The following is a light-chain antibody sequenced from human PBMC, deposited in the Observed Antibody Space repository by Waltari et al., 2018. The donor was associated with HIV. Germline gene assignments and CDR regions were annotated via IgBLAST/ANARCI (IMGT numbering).Light chain of an antibody. CDR3: SSYSHSNVLT. Sequence: SALTQPPSASGSPGQPVPIPSPGTSSAVGPYAYVSWYQCLPAKAPQPRIYESTKRPSGVPARFAGAKSGNTASLTVSGLQPEDEADYYCSSYSHSNVLTFGGGTKLTVL. CDR1: SSAVGPYAY. CDR2: EST. J-gene: IGLJ2*01. V-gene: IGLV2-8*01.